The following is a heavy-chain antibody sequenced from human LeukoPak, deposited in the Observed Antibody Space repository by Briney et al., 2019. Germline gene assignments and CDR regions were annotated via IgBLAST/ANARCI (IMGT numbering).Heavy chain of an antibody. CDR2: INPSGTGT. V-gene: IGHV1-46*01. CDR3: ASSRGYNSGYRALELPPSPID. CDR1: GYTFTGYY. J-gene: IGHJ4*02. Sequence: GASVKVSCKASGYTFTGYYMHWVRQAPGQGLEWMGVINPSGTGTSYAQKFQGRITMSRDTSTSTVYMELSSLRAEDTAVYYCASSRGYNSGYRALELPPSPIDWGQGTLVTVSS. D-gene: IGHD5-18*01.